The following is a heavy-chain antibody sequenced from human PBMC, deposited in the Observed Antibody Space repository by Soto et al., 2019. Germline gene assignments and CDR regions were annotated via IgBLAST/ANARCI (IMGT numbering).Heavy chain of an antibody. CDR2: ISGSGSSI. CDR3: ATGKEGRTISGVAFRYLEY. V-gene: IGHV3-11*01. Sequence: PGGSLRLSCAASGLIFSDYRMIWIRQAPGKGLAWVSYISGSGSSIYYADAVKGRFTISRDNAKTSLFLQMNSLRAEDTAVYYSATGKEGRTISGVAFRYLEYWGEGTQVTVSS. J-gene: IGHJ4*02. CDR1: GLIFSDYR. D-gene: IGHD3-3*01.